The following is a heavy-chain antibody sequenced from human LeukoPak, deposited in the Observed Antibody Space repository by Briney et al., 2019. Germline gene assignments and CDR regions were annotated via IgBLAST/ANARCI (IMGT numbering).Heavy chain of an antibody. Sequence: GGSLRLSCAASGFTISTFAMHWVRQAPGKGLEWVSYISSSGSTMYYADSVKGRFTISRDNTKKSLYLQMYSLRAEDTAIYYCARRFSGWSSHWFDPWGQGTLVTVSS. D-gene: IGHD6-19*01. CDR3: ARRFSGWSSHWFDP. V-gene: IGHV3-48*03. CDR1: GFTISTFA. J-gene: IGHJ5*02. CDR2: ISSSGSTM.